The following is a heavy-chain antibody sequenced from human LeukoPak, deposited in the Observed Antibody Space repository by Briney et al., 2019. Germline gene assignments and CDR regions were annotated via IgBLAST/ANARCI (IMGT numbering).Heavy chain of an antibody. Sequence: GGSLRLSCAASGFTFSDYYMTWIRQAPGKGLEWVSYISSSGSTIYYADSVKGRFTISRDNAKNSLYLQMNSLRAGDTAVYYCARASGSGSHYPFDYWGQGTLVTVSS. CDR2: ISSSGSTI. V-gene: IGHV3-11*04. CDR1: GFTFSDYY. D-gene: IGHD3-10*01. CDR3: ARASGSGSHYPFDY. J-gene: IGHJ4*02.